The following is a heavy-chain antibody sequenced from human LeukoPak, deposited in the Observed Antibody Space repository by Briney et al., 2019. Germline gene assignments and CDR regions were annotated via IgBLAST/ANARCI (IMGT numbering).Heavy chain of an antibody. CDR3: ARNDYYDSSGALDY. CDR1: GGSISSSSYY. V-gene: IGHV4-39*07. Sequence: SETLSLTCTVSGGSISSSSYYWGWIRQPPGKGLEWIGSIYYSGSTYYNPSLKSRVTISVDTSKNQFSLKLSSVTAADTAMYYCARNDYYDSSGALDYWGQGTLVTVSS. CDR2: IYYSGST. D-gene: IGHD3-22*01. J-gene: IGHJ4*02.